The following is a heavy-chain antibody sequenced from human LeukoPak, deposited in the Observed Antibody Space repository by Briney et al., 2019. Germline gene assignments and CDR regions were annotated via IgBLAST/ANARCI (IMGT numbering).Heavy chain of an antibody. J-gene: IGHJ6*03. Sequence: ASVKVSCKASGYTFTSYGISWVRQAPGQGLEWMGWISAHNGNTNYAQKLQGRVTMTTDTSTSTAYMELRSLRSDDTAVYYCARVLESQYYYYYYMDVWGKGTTVTVSS. V-gene: IGHV1-18*01. D-gene: IGHD3-3*01. CDR2: ISAHNGNT. CDR1: GYTFTSYG. CDR3: ARVLESQYYYYYYMDV.